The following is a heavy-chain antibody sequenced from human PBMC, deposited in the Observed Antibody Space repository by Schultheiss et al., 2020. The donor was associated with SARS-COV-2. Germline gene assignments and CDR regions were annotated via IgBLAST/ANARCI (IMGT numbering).Heavy chain of an antibody. J-gene: IGHJ2*01. Sequence: SETLSLTCTVSGGSVSSGSYYWSWIRQPPGKGLEWIGYIYYSGSTNYNPSLKSRVTISVDTSKNQFSLKLSSVTAAHTAVYYCARSKQQLGYWYFDLWGRGTLVTVSS. V-gene: IGHV4-61*01. CDR2: IYYSGST. CDR1: GGSVSSGSYY. CDR3: ARSKQQLGYWYFDL. D-gene: IGHD6-13*01.